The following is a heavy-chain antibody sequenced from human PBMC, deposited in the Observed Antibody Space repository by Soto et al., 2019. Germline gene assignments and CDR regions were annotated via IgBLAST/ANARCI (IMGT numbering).Heavy chain of an antibody. V-gene: IGHV1-69*01. Sequence: QVQLVQSGAEVKKPGSSVKVSCKASGGTFSSYAISWVRQAPGQGLEWMGGIIPIFGTANYAQKFQGRVTITADESTSTDYMELSSLRSEDTAVYYCARDRGRFWSGYYTWFDPWGQGTLVTVSS. CDR3: ARDRGRFWSGYYTWFDP. CDR2: IIPIFGTA. CDR1: GGTFSSYA. D-gene: IGHD3-3*01. J-gene: IGHJ5*02.